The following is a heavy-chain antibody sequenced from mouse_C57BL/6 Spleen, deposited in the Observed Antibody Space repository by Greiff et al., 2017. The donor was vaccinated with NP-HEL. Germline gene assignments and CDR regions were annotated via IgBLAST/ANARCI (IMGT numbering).Heavy chain of an antibody. V-gene: IGHV1-80*01. D-gene: IGHD3-2*02. CDR1: GYAFSSYW. CDR3: ARTTAQATPNDY. J-gene: IGHJ2*01. Sequence: VKLMESGAELVKPGASVKISCKASGYAFSSYWMNWVKQRPGKGLEWIGQIYPGDGDTNYNGKFKGKATLTADKSSSTAYMQLSSLTSEDSAVYFCARTTAQATPNDYWGQGTTLTVSS. CDR2: IYPGDGDT.